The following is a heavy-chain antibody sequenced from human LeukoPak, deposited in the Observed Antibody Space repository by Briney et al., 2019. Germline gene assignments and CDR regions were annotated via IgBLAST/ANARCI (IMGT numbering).Heavy chain of an antibody. D-gene: IGHD5-18*01. CDR1: GYTFTSYD. V-gene: IGHV1-8*01. CDR2: MNPNSGNT. J-gene: IGHJ3*02. Sequence: GASVKVSCKASGYTFTSYDINWVRQATGQGLEWMGWMNPNSGNTGYAQKFQGRVTMTRNTSISTAYMELRSLRSDDTAVYYCARDVPRYSYGRNDAFDIWGQGTMVTVSS. CDR3: ARDVPRYSYGRNDAFDI.